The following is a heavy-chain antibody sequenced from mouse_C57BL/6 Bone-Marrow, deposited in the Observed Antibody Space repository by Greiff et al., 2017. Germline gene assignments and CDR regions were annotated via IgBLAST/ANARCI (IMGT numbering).Heavy chain of an antibody. Sequence: VQLQQSGPELVKPGASVKIPCKASGYTFTDYNMDWVKQSHGKSLEWIGDINPNNGGTIYNQKFKGKATLTVDKSSSTAYMELRSLTSADTAVYYCARRLLSWFAYWGQGTLVTVSA. J-gene: IGHJ3*01. CDR2: INPNNGGT. V-gene: IGHV1-18*01. CDR3: ARRLLSWFAY. D-gene: IGHD2-3*01. CDR1: GYTFTDYN.